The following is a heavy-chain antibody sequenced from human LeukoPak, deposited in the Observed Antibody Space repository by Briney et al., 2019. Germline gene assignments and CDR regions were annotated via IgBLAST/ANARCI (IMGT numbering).Heavy chain of an antibody. J-gene: IGHJ4*02. CDR3: ARTGHLAPDVPFDY. CDR2: ISSSGSTI. V-gene: IGHV3-48*03. Sequence: GGSLRLSCAACGFTFSSYEMNWVRQAPGKGREWVSYISSSGSTIYYVDSVKGRFTISRDNGKNSMYLQMNSQSAEDAAVYYCARTGHLAPDVPFDYWGQGTLVTVSS. D-gene: IGHD7-27*01. CDR1: GFTFSSYE.